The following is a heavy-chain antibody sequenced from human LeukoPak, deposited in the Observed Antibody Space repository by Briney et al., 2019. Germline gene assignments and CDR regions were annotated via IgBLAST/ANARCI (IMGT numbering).Heavy chain of an antibody. V-gene: IGHV4-59*01. CDR1: GGSISNYY. J-gene: IGHJ5*02. D-gene: IGHD1-14*01. Sequence: MSSETLSLTCTVSGGSISNYYWYWMRQPPGKGLEWIAYTYYSGNPNYNPSLKSRVTISVDTSKNQFSLILSPVTAADTAVYYCAKGGPEASAGLSWFDPWGQGTLVTVSS. CDR3: AKGGPEASAGLSWFDP. CDR2: TYYSGNP.